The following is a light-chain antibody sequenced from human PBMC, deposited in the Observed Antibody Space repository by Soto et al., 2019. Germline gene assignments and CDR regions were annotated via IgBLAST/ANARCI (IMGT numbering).Light chain of an antibody. CDR3: QQRSNWPLT. CDR2: DAS. J-gene: IGKJ3*01. Sequence: EMVMTQSPATLSVSPGERATLSCRASQSVSSYLAWYQQKPGQAPRLLIYDASNRATGIPARFSGSGSGTDFTLTISSLEPEDFAVYYCQQRSNWPLTFGPGTKVDIK. CDR1: QSVSSY. V-gene: IGKV3-11*01.